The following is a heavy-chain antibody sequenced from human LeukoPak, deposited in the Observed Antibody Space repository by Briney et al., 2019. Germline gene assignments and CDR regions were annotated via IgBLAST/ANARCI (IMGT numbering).Heavy chain of an antibody. Sequence: PSETLSLTCAVYGGSFSGYYWGWIRQTPGKGLEWIGDINHRGSTNYNPSLKSRLTISADTSKNQFSLTLTSETAADTAVYYCARDRSVGVLPAPPFDFWGQGTLVTVSS. D-gene: IGHD6-6*01. V-gene: IGHV4-34*01. CDR3: ARDRSVGVLPAPPFDF. CDR2: INHRGST. J-gene: IGHJ4*02. CDR1: GGSFSGYY.